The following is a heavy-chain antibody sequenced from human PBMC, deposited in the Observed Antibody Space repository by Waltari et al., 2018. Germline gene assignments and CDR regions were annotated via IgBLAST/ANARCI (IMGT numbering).Heavy chain of an antibody. D-gene: IGHD2-2*01. CDR3: AKGPAARTNWFDP. CDR2: IGSSGRNT. J-gene: IGHJ5*02. CDR1: GFTFSGVD. V-gene: IGHV3-23*01. Sequence: EVQLLESGGGWVPPGGSLRLSCAASGFTFSGVDMSWVRQAPGKGLEWVSVIGSSGRNTYYADSVKGRFTISRDDSKNTLYLQMNSLRAEDTAVYYCAKGPAARTNWFDPWGQGTLVTVSS.